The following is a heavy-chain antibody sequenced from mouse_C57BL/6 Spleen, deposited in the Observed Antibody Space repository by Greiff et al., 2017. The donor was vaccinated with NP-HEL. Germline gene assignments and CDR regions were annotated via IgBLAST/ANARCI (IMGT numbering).Heavy chain of an antibody. V-gene: IGHV1-72*01. CDR1: GYTFTSYW. D-gene: IGHD1-1*01. Sequence: QVQLQQPGAELVKPGASVKLSCKASGYTFTSYWMHWVKQRPGRGLEWIGRIDPNSGGTKYNEKFKSKATLTVDKPSSTAYMQLSSLPSEDSAVYYCARKLPITTVVATGGFDYWGQGTTLTVSS. CDR2: IDPNSGGT. J-gene: IGHJ2*01. CDR3: ARKLPITTVVATGGFDY.